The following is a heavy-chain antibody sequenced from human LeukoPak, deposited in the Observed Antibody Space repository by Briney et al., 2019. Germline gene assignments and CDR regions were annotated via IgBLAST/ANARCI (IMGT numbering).Heavy chain of an antibody. V-gene: IGHV3-15*01. D-gene: IGHD3-22*01. CDR3: TTDPPYTYYYDSSGPYYFDY. CDR2: IKSKTDGGTT. Sequence: GGSLRLSCAASGLTFSNAWMSWVRQAPGKGLEWVGRIKSKTDGGTTDYAAPVKGRFTISRDDSKNTLYLQMNSLKTEDTAVYYCTTDPPYTYYYDSSGPYYFDYWGQGTLVTVSS. J-gene: IGHJ4*02. CDR1: GLTFSNAW.